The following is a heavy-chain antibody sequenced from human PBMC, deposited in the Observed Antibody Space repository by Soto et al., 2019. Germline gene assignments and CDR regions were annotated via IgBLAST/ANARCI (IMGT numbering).Heavy chain of an antibody. D-gene: IGHD2-15*01. V-gene: IGHV1-46*01. CDR1: GYSFSNFY. J-gene: IGHJ6*02. CDR3: ARGAVVVPNGLIAGTEV. CDR2: IDPSSGTT. Sequence: ASVKVSCKPSGYSFSNFYVHWVRQAPGQGLEWMGIIDPSSGTTSYTQKFQERVTMTRDTSMSTVYMELSRLRSEDTAVYYCARGAVVVPNGLIAGTEVWGLGTTVTVSS.